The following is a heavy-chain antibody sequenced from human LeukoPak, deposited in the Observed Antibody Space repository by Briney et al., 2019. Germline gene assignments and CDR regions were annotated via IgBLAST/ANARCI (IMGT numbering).Heavy chain of an antibody. CDR1: GGSISSGSYY. CDR3: ARDSFNGWFDY. Sequence: SETLSLTCTVSGGSISSGSYYWSWIRQPAGKGLEWIVRIYTSGSTNYNPSLKSRVTISVATSKNQFSLKLSSVTAADTAVYYCARDSFNGWFDYWGQGTLVTVSS. V-gene: IGHV4-61*02. J-gene: IGHJ4*02. CDR2: IYTSGST. D-gene: IGHD2-8*01.